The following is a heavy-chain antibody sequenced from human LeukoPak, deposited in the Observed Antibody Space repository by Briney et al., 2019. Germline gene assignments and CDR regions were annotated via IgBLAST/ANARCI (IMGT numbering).Heavy chain of an antibody. CDR1: GGSISSGSYY. CDR3: ARVSGYCSGRSCPPVGI. Sequence: SQTLSLTCTVSGGSISSGSYYWSWIRQPAGKGLEWIGRIYTSGSTNYNPSLKSRVTISVDTSKNQFSLKLSSVTAADTAVYYCARVSGYCSGRSCPPVGIWGQGTMVTVSS. V-gene: IGHV4-61*02. CDR2: IYTSGST. D-gene: IGHD2-15*01. J-gene: IGHJ3*02.